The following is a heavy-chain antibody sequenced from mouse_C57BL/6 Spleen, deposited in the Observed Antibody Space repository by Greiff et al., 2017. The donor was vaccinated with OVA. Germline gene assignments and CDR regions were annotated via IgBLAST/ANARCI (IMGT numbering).Heavy chain of an antibody. CDR3: ARGALLSDY. Sequence: VQLQQSGPELVKPGASVKISCKASGYAFSSSWMNWVKQRPGKGLEWIGRIYPGDGDTNYNGKFTGKATLTADKSSSTAYMQLSSLTSEDAAVYFCARGALLSDYWGQGTTLTVSS. CDR2: IYPGDGDT. CDR1: GYAFSSSW. J-gene: IGHJ2*01. D-gene: IGHD2-1*01. V-gene: IGHV1-82*01.